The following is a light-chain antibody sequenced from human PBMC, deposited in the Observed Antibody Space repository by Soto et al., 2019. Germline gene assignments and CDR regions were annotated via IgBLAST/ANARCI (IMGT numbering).Light chain of an antibody. V-gene: IGKV3-11*01. CDR3: QQRGGWPLT. J-gene: IGKJ4*01. Sequence: EIVLTQSPATLSLSPGERAALSCRASQGVGRGLAWYQQKPGQAPRLLIYDASNRATGIPSRFSGSGSETDLPLAIDHLQPEDFAVYYCQQRGGWPLTFGGGTKVEIK. CDR2: DAS. CDR1: QGVGRG.